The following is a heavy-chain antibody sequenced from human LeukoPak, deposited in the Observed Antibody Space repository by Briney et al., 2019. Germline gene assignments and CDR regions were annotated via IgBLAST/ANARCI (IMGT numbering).Heavy chain of an antibody. CDR2: IWYGGSNK. J-gene: IGHJ6*02. CDR3: ARDRRAAAGRTGGNYYYGMDV. V-gene: IGHV3-33*08. Sequence: PGGSLRLSCAASGFTFSSYGMHWVRQAPGKGLEWVAVIWYGGSNKYYADSVKGRFTISRDNSKNTLYLQMNSLRAEDTAVYYCARDRRAAAGRTGGNYYYGMDVWGQGTTVTVSS. D-gene: IGHD6-13*01. CDR1: GFTFSSYG.